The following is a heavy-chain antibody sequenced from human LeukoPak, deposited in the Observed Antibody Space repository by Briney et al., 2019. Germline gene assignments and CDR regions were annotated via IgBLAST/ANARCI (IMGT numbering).Heavy chain of an antibody. V-gene: IGHV3-64*01. D-gene: IGHD5-18*01. J-gene: IGHJ4*02. CDR1: GFTFSSFA. CDR2: ISSNGGGT. Sequence: GGSLRLSCAASGFTFSSFAMSWVRQAPGRGLEYVSAISSNGGGTYYANSVKGRFTISRDNSKNTLYLQVGSLRVEDMGVYYCARITEGYSYGGYFDYWGQGTLVTVSS. CDR3: ARITEGYSYGGYFDY.